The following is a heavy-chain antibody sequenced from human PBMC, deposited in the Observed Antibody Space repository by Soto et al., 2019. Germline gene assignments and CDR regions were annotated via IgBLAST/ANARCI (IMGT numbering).Heavy chain of an antibody. CDR2: ISASGATI. V-gene: IGHV3-48*02. CDR1: GFALSGAS. D-gene: IGHD3-9*01. J-gene: IGHJ4*02. Sequence: GGSLRLSCAASGFALSGASMNWVRLAPGKGLEWVSYISASGATIYYADSVKGRFTISRDKAQNSVYLQMDSPKDEDTAVYYCARDLTDFAKYYFDYWGQGALVTVSS. CDR3: ARDLTDFAKYYFDY.